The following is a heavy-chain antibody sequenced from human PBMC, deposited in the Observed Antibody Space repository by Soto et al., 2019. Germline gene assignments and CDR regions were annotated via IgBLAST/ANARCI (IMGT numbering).Heavy chain of an antibody. V-gene: IGHV1-8*01. Sequence: GASVKVSCKASGYTFTSYDINWVRQATGQGLEWMGWMNPNSGNTGYAQKFQGRVTMTRNTSISTAYMELSSLRSEDTAVYYCARGGSYYDSSGYYYGWFEPWGQGTLVTVSS. CDR2: MNPNSGNT. CDR3: ARGGSYYDSSGYYYGWFEP. J-gene: IGHJ5*02. D-gene: IGHD3-22*01. CDR1: GYTFTSYD.